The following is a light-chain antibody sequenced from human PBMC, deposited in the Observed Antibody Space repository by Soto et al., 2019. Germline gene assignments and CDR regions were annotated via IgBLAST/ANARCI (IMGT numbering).Light chain of an antibody. CDR3: QEYTDWSST. J-gene: IGKJ2*01. V-gene: IGKV3-15*01. CDR2: GAS. CDR1: QSVGSN. Sequence: EMVMTQSPATLYVSPGESATLCCRASQSVGSNLAWYQQKPGQAPRLLIYGASTRATGTPTRFSGSGSGTDCTLSISSLQSEDFAVYYCQEYTDWSSTFGQGTKVDIK.